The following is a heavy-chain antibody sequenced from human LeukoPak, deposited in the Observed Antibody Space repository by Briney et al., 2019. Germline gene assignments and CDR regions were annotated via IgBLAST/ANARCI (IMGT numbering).Heavy chain of an antibody. CDR2: IYYSGST. J-gene: IGHJ6*03. CDR3: ARLDMVRGEGYMDV. V-gene: IGHV4-39*01. Sequence: PSETLSLTCTVSGGSISSSSYYWGWIRQPPGKGLEWIGSIYYSGSTYYNPSLKSRVTISVDTSKNQFSLKLSSVTAADTAVYYCARLDMVRGEGYMDVWGKGTTVTVSS. D-gene: IGHD3-10*01. CDR1: GGSISSSSYY.